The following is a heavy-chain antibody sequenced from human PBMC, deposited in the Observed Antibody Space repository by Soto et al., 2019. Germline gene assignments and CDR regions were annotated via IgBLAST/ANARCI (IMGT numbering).Heavy chain of an antibody. CDR1: GGSFSGYY. J-gene: IGHJ4*02. CDR2: INHSGST. V-gene: IGHV4-34*01. Sequence: QVQLQQWGAGLLKPSETLSLTCAVYGGSFSGYYWSWIRQPPGKGLEWIGEINHSGSTNYNPSLKSRVTISVDTSKNQFSLKLRSVAAADTAVYYCARGLANGGSNYWGQGTLVTVSS. D-gene: IGHD7-27*01. CDR3: ARGLANGGSNY.